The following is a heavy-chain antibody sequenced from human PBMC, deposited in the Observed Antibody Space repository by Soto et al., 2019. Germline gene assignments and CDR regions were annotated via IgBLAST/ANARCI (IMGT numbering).Heavy chain of an antibody. Sequence: QVQVVQSGAEVKKPVSSVKVSCKPSGGTFNTYTVNWVRLAPGHGLEWMGRFIPILDMENYAQKFQDRVTITADRSTFTAYMELNSLTSDDTAVYYCAITYCRDNSCPRDFDFWGPGTRVTVSS. J-gene: IGHJ4*02. CDR3: AITYCRDNSCPRDFDF. D-gene: IGHD2-21*01. V-gene: IGHV1-69*02. CDR2: FIPILDME. CDR1: GGTFNTYT.